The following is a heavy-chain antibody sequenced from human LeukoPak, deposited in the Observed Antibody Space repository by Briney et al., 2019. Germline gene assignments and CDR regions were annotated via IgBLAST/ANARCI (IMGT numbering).Heavy chain of an antibody. CDR3: ASLGVAVPYGMDV. CDR2: INHSGST. D-gene: IGHD2-2*01. CDR1: GGSFSGYY. J-gene: IGHJ6*02. Sequence: SETLSLTCAVYGGSFSGYYWSWIRQPPGKGLEWIGEINHSGSTNYNPSLKSRVTISVDTSKNQFSLKLSSVTAADTAVYYCASLGVAVPYGMDVWGQGTTVTVSS. V-gene: IGHV4-34*01.